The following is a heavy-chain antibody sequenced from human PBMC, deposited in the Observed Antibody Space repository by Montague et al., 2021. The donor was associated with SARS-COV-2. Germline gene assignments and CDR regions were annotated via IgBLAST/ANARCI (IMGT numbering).Heavy chain of an antibody. CDR1: GFTFSQYW. Sequence: SLRLSCAASGFTFSQYWMSWVRQAPGKELEWVANINQDGSEIYLVDSLKGRFSISRDNAKNSLYLQVNSLRAEDTAVYYCAGLGMLASGPNWFDPGGQGTLVTVSS. CDR3: AGLGMLASGPNWFDP. V-gene: IGHV3-7*03. J-gene: IGHJ5*02. D-gene: IGHD7-27*01. CDR2: INQDGSEI.